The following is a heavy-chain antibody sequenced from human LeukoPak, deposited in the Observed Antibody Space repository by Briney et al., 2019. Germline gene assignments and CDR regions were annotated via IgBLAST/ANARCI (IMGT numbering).Heavy chain of an antibody. V-gene: IGHV1-8*01. CDR1: GYTFTSYD. D-gene: IGHD4-23*01. CDR3: ARGMATVVTQAYYYYYYGMDV. Sequence: GASVKVSCKASGYTFTSYDISWVRQATGQGLEWMGWMNPNSGNTGDAQKFQGRVTMTRNTSISTAYMELSSLRSEDTAVYYCARGMATVVTQAYYYYYYGMDVWGQGTTVTVSS. J-gene: IGHJ6*02. CDR2: MNPNSGNT.